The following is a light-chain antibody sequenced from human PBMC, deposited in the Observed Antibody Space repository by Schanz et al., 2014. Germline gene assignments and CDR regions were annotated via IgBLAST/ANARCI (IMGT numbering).Light chain of an antibody. Sequence: EIVMTQSPATLSVSPGERVTLSCRASQSVSSNLAWYQQKPGQAPSLLIYGASTRATGIPARFSGSGSGTEFTLTISSLQSEDFAVYYCHQYHDWPPWTFGQGTKVEI. CDR2: GAS. J-gene: IGKJ1*01. CDR1: QSVSSN. CDR3: HQYHDWPPWT. V-gene: IGKV3-15*01.